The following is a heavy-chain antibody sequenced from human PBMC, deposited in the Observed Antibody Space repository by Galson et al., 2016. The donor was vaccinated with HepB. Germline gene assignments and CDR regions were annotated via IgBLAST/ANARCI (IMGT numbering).Heavy chain of an antibody. J-gene: IGHJ3*02. CDR2: IDPSDSYT. D-gene: IGHD5-12*01. V-gene: IGHV5-10-1*01. CDR3: ARDFRWLRGLQVGFDI. Sequence: QSGAEVKKPGESLRISCKGSGYYFTTYWISWVRQMPGKGLEWMGKIDPSDSYTSYSPSFQGHVTMSVDKSINTVHLQWSSLRDEDTAVYYCARDFRWLRGLQVGFDIWGQGTLVAVSS. CDR1: GYYFTTYW.